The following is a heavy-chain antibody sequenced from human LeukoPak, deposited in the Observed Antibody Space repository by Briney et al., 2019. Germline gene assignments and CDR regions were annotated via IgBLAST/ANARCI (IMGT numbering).Heavy chain of an antibody. J-gene: IGHJ5*02. CDR1: GFTFSNYA. Sequence: TGGSLRLSCAASGFTFSNYAIHWVRQAPGKGLEWVAVISYDGNNKYYPDSVKGRFTISRDNAKNSLYLQMNSLRDEDTAIYYCARDKNGAYNWFDPWGQGTLVTVSS. CDR3: ARDKNGAYNWFDP. CDR2: ISYDGNNK. V-gene: IGHV3-30*04. D-gene: IGHD2-8*01.